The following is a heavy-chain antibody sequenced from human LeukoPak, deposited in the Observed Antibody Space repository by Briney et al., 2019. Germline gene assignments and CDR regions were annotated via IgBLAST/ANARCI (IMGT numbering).Heavy chain of an antibody. Sequence: PGGSLRLSCAASGFTFSTYGMSWVRQAPGKGLEWVSAISGSGGSTYYADSVKGRFTISRDNSKNTLYLQMNSLRAEDTAVYYCAKDGYYGSGSYSNAFDIWGQGTMVTVSS. CDR2: ISGSGGST. CDR3: AKDGYYGSGSYSNAFDI. D-gene: IGHD3-10*01. V-gene: IGHV3-23*01. CDR1: GFTFSTYG. J-gene: IGHJ3*02.